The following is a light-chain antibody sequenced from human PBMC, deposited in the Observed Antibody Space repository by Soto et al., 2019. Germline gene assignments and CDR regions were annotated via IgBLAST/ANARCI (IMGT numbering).Light chain of an antibody. CDR3: QSFDTSLSGFVV. J-gene: IGLJ2*01. Sequence: QPVLTQPPSMSGAPGQRVTISCTGSSSNIGAGYDVHWYQQHPGTAPKLLIFDNNNRPSGVPDRFSGSKSDTSASLAITGIQAEDEADYYCQSFDTSLSGFVVFGGGTKLTVL. V-gene: IGLV1-40*01. CDR1: SSNIGAGYD. CDR2: DNN.